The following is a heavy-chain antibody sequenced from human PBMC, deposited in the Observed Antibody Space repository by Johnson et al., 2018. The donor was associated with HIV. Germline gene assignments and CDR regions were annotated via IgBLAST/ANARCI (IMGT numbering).Heavy chain of an antibody. CDR1: GFTFSSYG. CDR2: IGTAGDT. V-gene: IGHV3-13*01. D-gene: IGHD3-22*01. CDR3: ARASGYYLSDACDI. J-gene: IGHJ3*02. Sequence: VQLVESGGGVVQPGRSLRLSCAASGFTFSSYGMHWVRQATGKGLEWVSAIGTAGDTYYPGSVKGRFTISRENAKNSLYLQMNSLRAGDTAVYYCARASGYYLSDACDIWGQGTMVTVSS.